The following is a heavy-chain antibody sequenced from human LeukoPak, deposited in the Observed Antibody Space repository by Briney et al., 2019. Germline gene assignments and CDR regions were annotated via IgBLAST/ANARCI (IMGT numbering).Heavy chain of an antibody. D-gene: IGHD6-19*01. Sequence: GGSLRLSCSASGFIFSSYGMHWVRQAPGKGLEWVAAISSDGSNKYYADSVKGRLTISRDNSKNTLYLEMNSLRAEDTAVYFCAKDGVFRQWLGGRQDYWGQGTLVTVSS. CDR1: GFIFSSYG. V-gene: IGHV3-30*18. CDR2: ISSDGSNK. CDR3: AKDGVFRQWLGGRQDY. J-gene: IGHJ4*02.